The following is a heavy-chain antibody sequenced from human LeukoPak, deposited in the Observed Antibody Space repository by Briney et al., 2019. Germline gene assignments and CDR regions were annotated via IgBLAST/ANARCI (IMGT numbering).Heavy chain of an antibody. V-gene: IGHV1-18*01. D-gene: IGHD4-4*01. CDR3: ARDLSWHSNYEGEIDY. Sequence: ASVKVSCKASGYTFTSYGISWVRQAPGQGLEWMGWISAYNGNTNYAQELQGRVTMTTDTSTSTAYMELRSLRSDDTAVYYCARDLSWHSNYEGEIDYWGQGTLVTVSS. J-gene: IGHJ4*02. CDR1: GYTFTSYG. CDR2: ISAYNGNT.